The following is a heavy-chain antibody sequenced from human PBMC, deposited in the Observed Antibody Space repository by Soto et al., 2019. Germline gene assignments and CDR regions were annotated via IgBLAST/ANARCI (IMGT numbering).Heavy chain of an antibody. Sequence: ETLSLTCTVSGGSINSYYWSWIRQPPGKGLEWIGYIYHSGSTKYNPSLKSRVTISVDTSKNQFSLKLSSVTAADTAVYYCARGNYYDSSGNSLPFDYWGEGTLVTGSS. CDR1: GGSINSYY. V-gene: IGHV4-59*01. CDR3: ARGNYYDSSGNSLPFDY. J-gene: IGHJ4*02. CDR2: IYHSGST. D-gene: IGHD3-22*01.